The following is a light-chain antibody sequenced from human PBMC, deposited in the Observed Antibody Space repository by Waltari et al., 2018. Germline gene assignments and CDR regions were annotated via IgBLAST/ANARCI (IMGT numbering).Light chain of an antibody. Sequence: SSELTQDPAVSVALGQKVTITCQGDSLSTYSVRGSQQKPGQAPLLFPYVENNRPPGIPDRFSGSSSGNTASLTITEAQAEDEADYYCDSRDSSGNLWVFGGGTKLTVV. CDR1: SLSTYS. J-gene: IGLJ3*02. V-gene: IGLV3-19*01. CDR2: VEN. CDR3: DSRDSSGNLWV.